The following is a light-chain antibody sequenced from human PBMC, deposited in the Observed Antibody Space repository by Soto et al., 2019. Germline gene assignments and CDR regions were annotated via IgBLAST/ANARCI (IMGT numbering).Light chain of an antibody. CDR3: LQDYNYPLT. J-gene: IGKJ4*01. V-gene: IGKV1-6*01. CDR1: QGIRHY. Sequence: AIQMTQSPSSLSASVGDRVTITCRASQGIRHYLGWYQQKPGKAPKLLIYAASSLQSGVPSRFSGSGSGTDFTLTNSSLQPADFATYYCLQDYNYPLTFGGGTKVEIK. CDR2: AAS.